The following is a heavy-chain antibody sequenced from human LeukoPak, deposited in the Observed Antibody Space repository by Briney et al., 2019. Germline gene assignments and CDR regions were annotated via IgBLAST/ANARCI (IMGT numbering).Heavy chain of an antibody. D-gene: IGHD4-17*01. Sequence: ASVKVSCKASGYSFTGYLLHWFRQAPGQGLEWMGWINPNGGATMYSLKFPGWVTMTRDTSISTVYMELNRLTSGDTAVYYCAREGYGDADAFDIWGQGTKVTVSS. J-gene: IGHJ3*02. CDR2: INPNGGAT. CDR3: AREGYGDADAFDI. V-gene: IGHV1-2*04. CDR1: GYSFTGYL.